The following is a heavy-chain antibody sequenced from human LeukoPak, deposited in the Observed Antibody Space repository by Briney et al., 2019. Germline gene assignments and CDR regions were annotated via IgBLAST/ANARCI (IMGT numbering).Heavy chain of an antibody. J-gene: IGHJ4*02. D-gene: IGHD3-9*01. CDR3: ARGPDYDILTGYPYDFDY. CDR1: GFTFSSYG. V-gene: IGHV3-33*01. CDR2: IWYDGSNK. Sequence: GGSLRLSCAASGFTFSSYGMHWVRQAPGKGLEWVAVIWYDGSNKYYADSVKGRFTISRDNSKNTLYLQKNSLRAEDTAVYCCARGPDYDILTGYPYDFDYWGQGTLVTVSS.